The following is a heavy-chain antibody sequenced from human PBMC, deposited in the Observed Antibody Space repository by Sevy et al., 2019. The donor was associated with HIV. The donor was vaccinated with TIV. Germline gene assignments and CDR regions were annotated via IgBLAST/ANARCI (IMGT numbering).Heavy chain of an antibody. J-gene: IGHJ4*02. CDR2: IKQDGSEK. Sequence: GGSLRLSCAASGFSVNSNYMTWVRQAPGKGLEWVANIKQDGSEKYYVDSVKGRFTISRDNAKNSLYLQMNSLRAEDTAVYYCARDMVGAIASDYWGQGTLVTVSS. V-gene: IGHV3-7*01. D-gene: IGHD1-26*01. CDR3: ARDMVGAIASDY. CDR1: GFSVNSNY.